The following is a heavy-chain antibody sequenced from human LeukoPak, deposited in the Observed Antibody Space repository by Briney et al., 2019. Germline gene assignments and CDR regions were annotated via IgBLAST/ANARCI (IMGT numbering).Heavy chain of an antibody. Sequence: SETLSLTCTVSGGSISSGSYYWSWIRQPAGKGLEWIGRIYTSGSTNYNPSLKSRVTISVDTSKNQFSLKLSSVTAADTAVYYCARGGNYWPQWWFDPWGRGTLVSVSS. V-gene: IGHV4-61*02. D-gene: IGHD1-26*01. CDR2: IYTSGST. CDR3: ARGGNYWPQWWFDP. CDR1: GGSISSGSYY. J-gene: IGHJ5*02.